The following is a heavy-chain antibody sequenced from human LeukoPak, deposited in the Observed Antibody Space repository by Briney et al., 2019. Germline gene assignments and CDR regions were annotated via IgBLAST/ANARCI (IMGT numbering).Heavy chain of an antibody. Sequence: GGSLRLSCAASGFSFSDYYMSWIRQAPGKGLEGVSYISSSTSYTNYAHPVKGRFTISRDNAKNSLYLQMNSLRAEDTAVYYCARGIAAAGGMDVWGKGTTVTVSS. V-gene: IGHV3-11*06. CDR1: GFSFSDYY. CDR3: ARGIAAAGGMDV. D-gene: IGHD6-13*01. CDR2: ISSSTSYT. J-gene: IGHJ6*04.